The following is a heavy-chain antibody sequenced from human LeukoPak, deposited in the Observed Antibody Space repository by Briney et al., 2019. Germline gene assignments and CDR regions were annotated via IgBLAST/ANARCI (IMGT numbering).Heavy chain of an antibody. D-gene: IGHD3-22*01. CDR2: ISAYNGNT. CDR1: GYSFSSYS. J-gene: IGHJ4*02. Sequence: ASVKVSCKASGYSFSSYSISWVRQAPGQGLEWMGWISAYNGNTNYAQKLQDRVTMTTDTSTRTAYMELRSLRSDDTAVYYCARVYLGVTMIVVVMGDYWGQGTLITVSS. V-gene: IGHV1-18*01. CDR3: ARVYLGVTMIVVVMGDY.